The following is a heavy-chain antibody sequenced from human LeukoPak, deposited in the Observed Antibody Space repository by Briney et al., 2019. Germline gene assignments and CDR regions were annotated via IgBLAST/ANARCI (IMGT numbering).Heavy chain of an antibody. D-gene: IGHD4-11*01. CDR1: GDSINTYY. CDR3: ARGASVRSGTFDI. V-gene: IGHV4-59*01. CDR2: LYYTGTT. Sequence: SETLSLTCTVSGDSINTYYWSWIRQPPRKGLEWIGYLYYTGTTNYNPSLKSRLTISVDTSKNQPSLRLTSVTAADAAVYYCARGASVRSGTFDIWGQGTMVTVSS. J-gene: IGHJ3*02.